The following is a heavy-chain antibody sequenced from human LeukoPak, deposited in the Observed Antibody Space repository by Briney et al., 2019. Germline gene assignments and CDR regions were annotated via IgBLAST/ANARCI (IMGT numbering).Heavy chain of an antibody. V-gene: IGHV1-2*02. CDR2: INPSSGGT. D-gene: IGHD3-22*01. Sequence: ASVKVSCKASGYTFTGYYMHWVRQAPGQGLEWTGWINPSSGGTNYAQKFQGRVTMTRDTSISTAYMELSRLRSDDTAIYYCASSVGNTYYYDSSGFDIWGQGTMVTVSP. CDR3: ASSVGNTYYYDSSGFDI. J-gene: IGHJ3*02. CDR1: GYTFTGYY.